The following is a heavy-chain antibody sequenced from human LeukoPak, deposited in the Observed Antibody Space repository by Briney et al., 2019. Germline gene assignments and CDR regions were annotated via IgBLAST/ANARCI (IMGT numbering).Heavy chain of an antibody. CDR3: ARESGSGSGRRDFDY. Sequence: ASVKVSCKASGYTFTSYYMHWVRQAPGQGLEWMGIINPSGGSTSYAQKFQGRVTMTRDTSTSTVYMELSSLRSEDTAVYYCARESGSGSGRRDFDYWGQGTLVTVSS. D-gene: IGHD2-15*01. CDR2: INPSGGST. CDR1: GYTFTSYY. V-gene: IGHV1-46*01. J-gene: IGHJ4*02.